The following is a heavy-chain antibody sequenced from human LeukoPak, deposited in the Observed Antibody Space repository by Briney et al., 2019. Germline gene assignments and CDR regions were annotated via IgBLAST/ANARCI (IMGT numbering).Heavy chain of an antibody. J-gene: IGHJ1*01. Sequence: ASVKLSCKASGYTFTSYDINWVRQATAQGLEWMGWMNPNSGNTGYAQKFQGRVTMTRNTSISTAMMELSSMRSEDTAVYYCARVGEVAVAGTTAEYFQHWGQGTLVTVSS. CDR3: ARVGEVAVAGTTAEYFQH. CDR2: MNPNSGNT. D-gene: IGHD6-19*01. V-gene: IGHV1-8*01. CDR1: GYTFTSYD.